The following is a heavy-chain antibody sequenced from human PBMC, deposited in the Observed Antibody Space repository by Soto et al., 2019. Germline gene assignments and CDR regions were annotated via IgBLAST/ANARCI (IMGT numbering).Heavy chain of an antibody. CDR3: ARELWGLDY. V-gene: IGHV3-33*01. D-gene: IGHD3-16*01. Sequence: QVQLVESGGGVVQPGRSLRLSCAASGFTFSSYGMHWVRQAPGKGLEWVAVIWYDGSNKYYADSVKGRFTISRDNSNNALYLQMNSLRAEDTAVYYCARELWGLDYWGQGTLVTVSS. CDR1: GFTFSSYG. J-gene: IGHJ4*02. CDR2: IWYDGSNK.